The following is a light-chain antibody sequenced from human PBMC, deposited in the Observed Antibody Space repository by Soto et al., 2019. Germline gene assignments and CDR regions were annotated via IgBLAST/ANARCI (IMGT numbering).Light chain of an antibody. CDR1: QTVRDN. Sequence: IVMTQSPSNLSVSPGERATLSCRASQTVRDNLAWYQQKHGQAPRLLIYGASIRATGSPARFSGSGSGTEFTLTIDTLQSEDFAVYYCQQYNIWPLTFGGGTKVEIK. V-gene: IGKV3D-15*03. CDR2: GAS. CDR3: QQYNIWPLT. J-gene: IGKJ4*01.